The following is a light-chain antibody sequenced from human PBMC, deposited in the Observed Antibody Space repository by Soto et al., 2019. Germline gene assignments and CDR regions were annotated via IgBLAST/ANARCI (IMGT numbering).Light chain of an antibody. V-gene: IGLV1-40*01. Sequence: QAVVTQAPSVSGAPGQRVTISRTGSSSNIGAGYDVHWYQQLPGTAPKLLIYGNSNRPSGVPDRFSGSKSGTSASLAITGLQAEDEADYYCQSYDSSLSAVVFGGGTKLTVL. CDR3: QSYDSSLSAVV. CDR2: GNS. J-gene: IGLJ2*01. CDR1: SSNIGAGYD.